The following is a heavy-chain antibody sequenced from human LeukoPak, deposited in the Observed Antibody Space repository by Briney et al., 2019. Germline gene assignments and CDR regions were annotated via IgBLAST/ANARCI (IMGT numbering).Heavy chain of an antibody. J-gene: IGHJ4*02. CDR1: GFTFSIYW. V-gene: IGHV3-7*01. CDR2: IKQDGSEK. Sequence: GGSLRLSCAASGFTFSIYWMSWVRQAPGKGLEWVANIKQDGSEKYYVDSVKGRFTISRDNAKNSLYLQMNSLRAEDTAVYYCARGRSPLDYWGQGTLVTVSS. CDR3: ARGRSPLDY. D-gene: IGHD5-24*01.